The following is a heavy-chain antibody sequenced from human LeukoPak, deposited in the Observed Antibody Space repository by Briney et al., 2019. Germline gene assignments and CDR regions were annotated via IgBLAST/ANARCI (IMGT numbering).Heavy chain of an antibody. CDR2: TNPNSGNT. J-gene: IGHJ4*02. V-gene: IGHV1-8*03. Sequence: ASVKVSCKASGYTFTSYDINWVRQATGQGLEWMGWTNPNSGNTGYAQKFQGRVTITRNTSISTAYMELSSLRSEDTAVYYCARAAGQLGGLDYWGQGTLVSVSS. CDR1: GYTFTSYD. D-gene: IGHD6-6*01. CDR3: ARAAGQLGGLDY.